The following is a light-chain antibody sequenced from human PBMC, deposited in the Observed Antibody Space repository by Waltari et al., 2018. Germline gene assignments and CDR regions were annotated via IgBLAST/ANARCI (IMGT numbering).Light chain of an antibody. CDR3: SSYTTSNIII. Sequence: QSALPQPASVSGSPGESLTISCTGTSSDIGGYHYVSWYQQHPGKAPELMIYDVNYRPSGVSNRFSGSKSGNTASLTISGLQAEDEADYYCSSYTTSNIIIFGGGTKLSVL. CDR1: SSDIGGYHY. CDR2: DVN. V-gene: IGLV2-14*03. J-gene: IGLJ2*01.